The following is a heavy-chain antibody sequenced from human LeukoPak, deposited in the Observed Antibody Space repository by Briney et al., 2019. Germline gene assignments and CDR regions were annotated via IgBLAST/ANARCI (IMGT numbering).Heavy chain of an antibody. CDR2: IYYSGST. J-gene: IGHJ4*02. CDR3: ARLSRDGYNYPSYYFDY. CDR1: GGSISSHY. D-gene: IGHD5-24*01. Sequence: PSETLSLTCTVSGGSISSHYWSWIRQPPGKGLEWIGYIYYSGSTNYNPSLKSRVTISIDTSKNQFSLKLSSVTAADTAVYYCARLSRDGYNYPSYYFDYWGQGTLVTVSS. V-gene: IGHV4-59*11.